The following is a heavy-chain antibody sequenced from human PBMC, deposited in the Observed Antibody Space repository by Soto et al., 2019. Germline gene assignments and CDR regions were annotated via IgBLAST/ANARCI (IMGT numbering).Heavy chain of an antibody. J-gene: IGHJ4*02. CDR2: IHYSGST. CDR3: ARRRYADWAFGF. CDR1: GGSISGYY. V-gene: IGHV4-59*08. Sequence: SETLSLTCFVSGGSISGYYGSWVRQPPGKGLEWIGYIHYSGSTTYNSSLKGRVTMSVDTSKNQFSLKLTSVTAADTAVYYCARRRYADWAFGFWGQGTLVTVS. D-gene: IGHD3-9*01.